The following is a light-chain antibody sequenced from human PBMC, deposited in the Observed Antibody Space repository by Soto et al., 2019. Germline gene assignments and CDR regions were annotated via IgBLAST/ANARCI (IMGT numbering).Light chain of an antibody. Sequence: DIVMTQSPDSLAVSLGERATINCKSSQSVLYSSNNKNYLAWYQQKPRQPPKLLISWASTRESGVPDRFSGSGSGTDFTLTISSLQAEDVAVYYCQQYYTTPFTFGPGTKVDIE. V-gene: IGKV4-1*01. CDR1: QSVLYSSNNKNY. CDR3: QQYYTTPFT. CDR2: WAS. J-gene: IGKJ3*01.